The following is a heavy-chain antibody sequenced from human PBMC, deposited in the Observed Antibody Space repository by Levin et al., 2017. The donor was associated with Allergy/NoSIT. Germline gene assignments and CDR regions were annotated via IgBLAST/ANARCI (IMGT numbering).Heavy chain of an antibody. V-gene: IGHV3-21*01. CDR1: GFTFSSYS. Sequence: GESLKISCAASGFTFSSYSMNWVRQAPGKGLEWVSSISSSSSYIYYADSVKGRFTISRDNAKNSLYLQMNSLRAEDTAVYYCARDPRRTNGVSGNFDYWGQGTLVTVSS. CDR2: ISSSSSYI. CDR3: ARDPRRTNGVSGNFDY. D-gene: IGHD2-8*01. J-gene: IGHJ4*02.